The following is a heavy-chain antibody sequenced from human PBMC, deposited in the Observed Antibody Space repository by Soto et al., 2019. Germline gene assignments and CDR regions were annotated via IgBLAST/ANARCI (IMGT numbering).Heavy chain of an antibody. CDR2: TYYRSRFFS. CDR1: GDSVSSYSAA. D-gene: IGHD3-10*01. CDR3: VRDRYSSSGWFDP. V-gene: IGHV6-1*01. Sequence: SQTLSLTCAISGDSVSSYSAAWNWIRQSPSGGLEWLGRTYYRSRFFSDYAESVKSRIIINPDTSKNQFSLQPKSVTPEDTAVYYCVRDRYSSSGWFDPWGQGTPVTVSS. J-gene: IGHJ5*02.